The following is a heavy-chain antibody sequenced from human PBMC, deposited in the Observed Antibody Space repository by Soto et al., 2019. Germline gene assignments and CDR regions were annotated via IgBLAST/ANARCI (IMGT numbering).Heavy chain of an antibody. CDR3: ARSQGSSTSLEIYYYYYYGMDV. J-gene: IGHJ6*02. Sequence: QVQLVQSGAEVKKPGSSVKVSCKASGGTFGSYAISWVRQAPGQGLEWMGGIIPIPGTANYAQKFQGRVTIAADESTGTAYMELSRLRSEDTAVYYCARSQGSSTSLEIYYYYYYGMDVWGQGTTVTVSS. V-gene: IGHV1-69*01. D-gene: IGHD2-2*01. CDR2: IIPIPGTA. CDR1: GGTFGSYA.